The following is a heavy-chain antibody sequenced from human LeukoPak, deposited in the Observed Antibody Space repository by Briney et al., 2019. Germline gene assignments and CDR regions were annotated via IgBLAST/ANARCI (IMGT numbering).Heavy chain of an antibody. CDR3: AREGSYGNYFDY. CDR1: GFTFNTYS. D-gene: IGHD5-18*01. Sequence: GGSLRLSCEASGFTFNTYSMNWARQAPGKGLEWVSSISSSSSYIYYADSVKGRFTISRDNAKNSLYLQMNSLRAEDTAVYYCAREGSYGNYFDYWGQGTLVTVSS. V-gene: IGHV3-21*01. J-gene: IGHJ4*02. CDR2: ISSSSSYI.